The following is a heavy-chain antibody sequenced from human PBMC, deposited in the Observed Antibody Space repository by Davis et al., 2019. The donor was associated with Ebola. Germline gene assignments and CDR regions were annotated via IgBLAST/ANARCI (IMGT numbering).Heavy chain of an antibody. CDR3: ARERVRGVIRDYYYYGMDV. CDR1: GYTFTNYY. J-gene: IGHJ6*04. CDR2: INPSGGST. Sequence: ASVKVSCKASGYTFTNYYMHWVRQAPGQGLQWMGIINPSGGSTSYAQKFQGRVTMTRDTSTSTVYMELSSLRSEDTAVYYCARERVRGVIRDYYYYGMDVWGKGTTVTVSS. D-gene: IGHD3-10*01. V-gene: IGHV1-46*01.